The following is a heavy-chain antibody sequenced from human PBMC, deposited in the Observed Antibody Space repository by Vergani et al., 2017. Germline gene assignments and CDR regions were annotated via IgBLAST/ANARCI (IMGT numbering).Heavy chain of an antibody. CDR2: IYYSGST. Sequence: QVQLQESGPGLVKPSETLSLTCTVSGGSISSYYWSWIRQPPGKGLEWIGYIYYSGSTNYNPSLKSRVTISVDTSKNQFSLKLSSVTAADTAVYYCAREDRLSYYYYGMDVWGQGTTVTVSS. CDR3: AREDRLSYYYYGMDV. CDR1: GGSISSYY. J-gene: IGHJ6*02. V-gene: IGHV4-59*01.